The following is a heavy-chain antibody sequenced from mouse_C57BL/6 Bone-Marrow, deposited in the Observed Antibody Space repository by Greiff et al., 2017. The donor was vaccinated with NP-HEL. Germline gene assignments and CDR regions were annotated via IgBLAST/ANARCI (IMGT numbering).Heavy chain of an antibody. J-gene: IGHJ2*01. V-gene: IGHV1-18*01. CDR3: ARRGAGTAGFDY. D-gene: IGHD4-1*01. CDR1: GYTFTDYN. Sequence: VQLKESGPELVKPGASVKIPCKASGYTFTDYNMDWVKQSHGKSLEWIGDINPNNGGTIYNQKFKGKATLTVDKSSSTAYMELRSLTSEDTAVYYCARRGAGTAGFDYWGQGTTLTVSS. CDR2: INPNNGGT.